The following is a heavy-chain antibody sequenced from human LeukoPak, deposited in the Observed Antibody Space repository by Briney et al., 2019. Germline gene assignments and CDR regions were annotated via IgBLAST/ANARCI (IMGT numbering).Heavy chain of an antibody. CDR2: ISWYSGTI. V-gene: IGHV3-9*01. CDR1: GFTFDDYA. J-gene: IGHJ6*02. D-gene: IGHD6-19*01. Sequence: PGRSLRLSCAASGFTFDDYAMHWVRQAPGKGLEWVSGISWYSGTIGYADSVKGRFTISRDNAKNSLYLQMNSLRAEDTALYYCAKDLYSSAARAYYYAMDVWGQGTTVTVSS. CDR3: AKDLYSSAARAYYYAMDV.